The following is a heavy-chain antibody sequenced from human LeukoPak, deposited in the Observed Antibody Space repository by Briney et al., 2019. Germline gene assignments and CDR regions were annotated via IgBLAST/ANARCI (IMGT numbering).Heavy chain of an antibody. D-gene: IGHD6-13*01. V-gene: IGHV1-8*03. CDR2: MNPNSGNT. CDR1: GYTFTSYD. CDR3: ARRGYSSSWRRMYNWFDP. J-gene: IGHJ5*02. Sequence: ASVKVSCKASGYTFTSYDINWVRQATGQGLEWMGWMNPNSGNTGYAQKFQGRVTITRNTSISTAYMELSSLRSEDTAVYYCARRGYSSSWRRMYNWFDPWGQGTLVTVSS.